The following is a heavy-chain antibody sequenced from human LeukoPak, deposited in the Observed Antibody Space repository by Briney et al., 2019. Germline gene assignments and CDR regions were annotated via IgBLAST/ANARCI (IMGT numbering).Heavy chain of an antibody. D-gene: IGHD3-3*01. V-gene: IGHV4-4*07. Sequence: SETLSLTCTVSGGSISSYYWSWIRQPAGKGLEWIGRIYTSGSTNYNPSLKSRVTMSVDTSKNQFSLKLSSVTAADTAVYYCASSGVLRFLEWLLWADYWGQGTLVTVSS. CDR3: ASSGVLRFLEWLLWADY. CDR1: GGSISSYY. J-gene: IGHJ4*02. CDR2: IYTSGST.